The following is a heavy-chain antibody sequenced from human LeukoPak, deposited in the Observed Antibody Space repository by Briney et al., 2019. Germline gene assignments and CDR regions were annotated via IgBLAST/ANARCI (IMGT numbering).Heavy chain of an antibody. CDR3: ASGHTGTYYYYMDV. CDR2: IIPIFGTA. V-gene: IGHV1-69*05. Sequence: GASVKVSCKASGGTFSSYAISWVRQAPGQGLEWMGGIIPIFGTANYAQKFQGRVTITTDESTSTAYMELSSLRSEDTAVYYCASGHTGTYYYYMDVWGKGTTVTVSS. J-gene: IGHJ6*03. CDR1: GGTFSSYA. D-gene: IGHD4-17*01.